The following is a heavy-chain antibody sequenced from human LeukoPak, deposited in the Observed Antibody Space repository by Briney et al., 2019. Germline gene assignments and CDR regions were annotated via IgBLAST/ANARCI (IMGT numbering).Heavy chain of an antibody. V-gene: IGHV3-48*02. Sequence: PGGSLRLSCAASGFTFSSYGMHWVRQAPGKGLEWVSYISRTSHTIYYADSVKGRFTISRDNAKNSLYLQMNSLRDEDTAVYYCARSTYYYDSSGYLYPSFFDYWGQGNLVTVSS. CDR2: ISRTSHTI. D-gene: IGHD3-22*01. CDR1: GFTFSSYG. J-gene: IGHJ4*02. CDR3: ARSTYYYDSSGYLYPSFFDY.